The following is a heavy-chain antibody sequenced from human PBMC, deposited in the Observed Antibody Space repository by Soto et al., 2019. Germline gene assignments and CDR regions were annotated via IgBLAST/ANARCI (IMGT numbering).Heavy chain of an antibody. CDR1: GGSFSGYY. V-gene: IGHV4-34*01. Sequence: SETLSLTCAVYGGSFSGYYWSWIRQPPGKGLEWIGEINHSGSTNYNPSLKSRVTISADTSKNQFSLKLSSVTAADTAVYYCARGQWLVRRFDYWGQGTLVTVSS. CDR3: ARGQWLVRRFDY. CDR2: INHSGST. J-gene: IGHJ4*02. D-gene: IGHD6-19*01.